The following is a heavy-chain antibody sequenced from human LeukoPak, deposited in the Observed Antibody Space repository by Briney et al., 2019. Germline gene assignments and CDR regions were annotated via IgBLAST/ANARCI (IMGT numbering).Heavy chain of an antibody. CDR2: ISYDGSNK. Sequence: GRSLRLSCAASGFTFSSYAMHWVRQAPGKGLEWVAVISYDGSNKYYADSVKGRFTISRDNAKHSLYLQMNSLRAEDMALYYCAKDKAAAGFEYFQHWGQGTLVTVSA. CDR3: AKDKAAAGFEYFQH. D-gene: IGHD6-13*01. V-gene: IGHV3-30-3*01. CDR1: GFTFSSYA. J-gene: IGHJ1*01.